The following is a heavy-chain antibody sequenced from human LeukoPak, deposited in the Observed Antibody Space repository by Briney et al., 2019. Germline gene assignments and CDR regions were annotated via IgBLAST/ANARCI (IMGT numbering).Heavy chain of an antibody. V-gene: IGHV3-11*01. D-gene: IGHD4-17*01. J-gene: IGHJ4*02. Sequence: PGGSLRLSCAASGFTFSDYYMSWIRQAPGKGPEWVSYISSSGSTIYYADSVKGRFTFSRDNAKNSLYLQMNSLRDKDTAVYYCARAGRLQYGDYVAFDYWGQGTLVTVSS. CDR1: GFTFSDYY. CDR2: ISSSGSTI. CDR3: ARAGRLQYGDYVAFDY.